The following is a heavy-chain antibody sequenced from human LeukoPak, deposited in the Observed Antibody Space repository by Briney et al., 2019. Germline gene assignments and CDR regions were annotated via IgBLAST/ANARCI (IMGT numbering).Heavy chain of an antibody. J-gene: IGHJ4*02. CDR2: IKPDGSEI. Sequence: GGSLRLSCAASGFTSSDYWMDWVRQTPGKGLEWVANIKPDGSEIYYVDSVKGRFTISRDNAKNSLYLQMNSLRAEDTAVYYCTRSLDYWGQGTLVTVSS. D-gene: IGHD2-15*01. CDR3: TRSLDY. CDR1: GFTSSDYW. V-gene: IGHV3-7*02.